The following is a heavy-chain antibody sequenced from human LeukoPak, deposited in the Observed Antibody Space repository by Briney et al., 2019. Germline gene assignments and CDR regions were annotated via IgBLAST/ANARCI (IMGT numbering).Heavy chain of an antibody. CDR1: GGSFSGYY. D-gene: IGHD3-10*01. CDR3: AREKYYYGSGSYYPTYYYYYMDV. V-gene: IGHV4-34*01. CDR2: INHSGST. Sequence: PSETLSLTCAVYGGSFSGYYWSWIRQPPGKGLEWIGEINHSGSTNYNPSLKSRVTISVDTSKNQFSLKLSSVTAADTAVYYCAREKYYYGSGSYYPTYYYYYMDVWGKGTTVTVSS. J-gene: IGHJ6*03.